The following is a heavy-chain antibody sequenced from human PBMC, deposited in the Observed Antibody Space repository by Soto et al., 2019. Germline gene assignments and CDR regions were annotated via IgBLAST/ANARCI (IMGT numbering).Heavy chain of an antibody. CDR2: IYYSGST. CDR3: ASVYCSSTSCYAKVGRHNWFDP. J-gene: IGHJ5*02. D-gene: IGHD2-2*01. V-gene: IGHV4-39*01. CDR1: GGSISSSSYY. Sequence: QLQLQESGPGLVKPSETLSLTCTVSGGSISSSSYYWGWIRQPPGKGLEWIGSIYYSGSTYYNPSLKSRVTISVDTSKNQFSLKLSSVTAADTAVYYCASVYCSSTSCYAKVGRHNWFDPWGQGTLVTVSS.